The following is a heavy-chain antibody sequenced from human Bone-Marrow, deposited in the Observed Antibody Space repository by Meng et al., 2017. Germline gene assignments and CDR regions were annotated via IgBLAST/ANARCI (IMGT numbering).Heavy chain of an antibody. CDR1: GYTFTGYD. CDR3: ARDRPLTGDFSDY. J-gene: IGHJ4*02. CDR2: INPNSGGT. V-gene: IGHV1-2*06. D-gene: IGHD2-21*02. Sequence: ASVKVSCKASGYTFTGYDMHWVRQAPGQGLEWMGRINPNSGGTNYAQKFQGRVTMTRDTSISTAYMELSRLRSDDTAVYYCARDRPLTGDFSDYWGQGTLVTVSS.